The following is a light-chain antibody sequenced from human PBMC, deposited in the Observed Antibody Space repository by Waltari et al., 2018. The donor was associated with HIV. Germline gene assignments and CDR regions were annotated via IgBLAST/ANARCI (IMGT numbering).Light chain of an antibody. CDR3: QAWDSSTVV. CDR2: EDN. J-gene: IGLJ2*01. Sequence: SYEVTQPPSVSVSPGQTASITCPGHKLGNNYTAWDQQKPGQSPVLVIYEDNKRRSGTPERFSGSNSGDTATLTISGTQAMDEADYYCQAWDSSTVVFGGGTRLTVL. CDR1: KLGNNY. V-gene: IGLV3-1*01.